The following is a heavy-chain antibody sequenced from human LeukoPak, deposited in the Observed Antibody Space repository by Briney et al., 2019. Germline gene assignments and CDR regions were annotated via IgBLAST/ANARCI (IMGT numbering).Heavy chain of an antibody. V-gene: IGHV1-2*02. CDR3: ARGPPVGLQLGIDY. J-gene: IGHJ4*02. CDR2: TNPNSGGT. D-gene: IGHD5-24*01. Sequence: ASVKVSCKASGYTFTGYYMHWVRQAPGQGLEWMGWTNPNSGGTNYAQKFQGRVTMTRDTSISTAYMELSRLRSDDTAVYYCARGPPVGLQLGIDYWGQGTLVTVSS. CDR1: GYTFTGYY.